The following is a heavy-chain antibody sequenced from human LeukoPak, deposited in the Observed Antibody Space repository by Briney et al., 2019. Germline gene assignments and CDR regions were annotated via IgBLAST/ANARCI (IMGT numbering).Heavy chain of an antibody. V-gene: IGHV1-18*01. CDR3: ARERLLDTPDY. CDR2: ISAYNGNT. CDR1: GYTFTGYG. Sequence: ASVKVSCKASGYTFTGYGISWVRQAPGQGLEWMGWISAYNGNTNYAQKLQGRVTMTADTSTSTAYMELRSLRSDDTAVYYCARERLLDTPDYWGQGTLVTVSS. D-gene: IGHD3-22*01. J-gene: IGHJ4*02.